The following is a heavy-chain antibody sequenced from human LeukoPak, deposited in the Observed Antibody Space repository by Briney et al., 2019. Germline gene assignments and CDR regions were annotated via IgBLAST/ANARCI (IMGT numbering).Heavy chain of an antibody. Sequence: GGSLRLSRAAPGFTFSSYGMHWVRQAPGKGLEWVAFIRYDGSNKYYADSVKGRFTISRDNSKNTLYLQMNSLRAEDTAVYYCAKDVCGGDCYSFDYWGQGTLVTVSS. CDR3: AKDVCGGDCYSFDY. J-gene: IGHJ4*02. V-gene: IGHV3-30*02. CDR1: GFTFSSYG. CDR2: IRYDGSNK. D-gene: IGHD2-21*02.